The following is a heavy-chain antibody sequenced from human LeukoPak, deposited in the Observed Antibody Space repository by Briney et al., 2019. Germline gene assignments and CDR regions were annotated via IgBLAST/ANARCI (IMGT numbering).Heavy chain of an antibody. V-gene: IGHV3-7*04. CDR2: IKQDGSEK. D-gene: IGHD2-21*01. J-gene: IGHJ4*02. Sequence: GGSLRLSCAASGFTFSSYWMTWVRQAPGKGLEWVANIKQDGSEKYYVDSVKGRFTISRDNAKKTLYLQMNSLRAEDTAVYYCARGPSGDNALGYWGQGTLVTVSS. CDR1: GFTFSSYW. CDR3: ARGPSGDNALGY.